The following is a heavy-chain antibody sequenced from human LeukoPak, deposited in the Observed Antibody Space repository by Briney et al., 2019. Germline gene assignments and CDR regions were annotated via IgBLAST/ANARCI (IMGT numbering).Heavy chain of an antibody. V-gene: IGHV1-69*13. CDR1: GGTLISYP. Sequence: SVRVSCKACGGTLISYPISWVRQAPGRGREWVGGIIPIFGTANYAQKFQGRVTITADESTSTAYMELSSLRSEDTAVYYCARLVAGRDQTYYFDYWGQGTLVTVSS. J-gene: IGHJ4*02. D-gene: IGHD6-19*01. CDR2: IIPIFGTA. CDR3: ARLVAGRDQTYYFDY.